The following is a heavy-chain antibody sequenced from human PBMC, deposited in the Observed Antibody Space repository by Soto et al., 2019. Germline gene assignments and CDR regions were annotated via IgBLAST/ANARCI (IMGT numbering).Heavy chain of an antibody. CDR1: GDTFSFYT. CDR2: INPILTMS. Sequence: QVQLVQSGAEVKKPGSSVKVSCKASGDTFSFYTINWVRQAPGLGLEWMGRINPILTMSNYAQKFQGRLTITADKSTSTAYMELSSLGSEDTAMYYCATSYGSGYRAFDFWGQGALVTVSS. D-gene: IGHD3-10*01. V-gene: IGHV1-69*02. CDR3: ATSYGSGYRAFDF. J-gene: IGHJ4*02.